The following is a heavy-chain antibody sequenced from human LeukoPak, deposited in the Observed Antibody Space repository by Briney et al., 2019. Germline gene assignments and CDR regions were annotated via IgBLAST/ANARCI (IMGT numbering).Heavy chain of an antibody. CDR3: ARHAHEYSSLKKFDP. V-gene: IGHV4-4*09. J-gene: IGHJ5*02. CDR1: GASFNTYY. CDR2: IYASGST. Sequence: SETLSLTCTVSGASFNTYYWSWIRQPPGKGLEWIGYIYASGSTNYNPFLESRVTMSVDTSKNQFSLKLSSVTAADTAVYYCARHAHEYSSLKKFDPWGQGTLVTVSS. D-gene: IGHD6-6*01.